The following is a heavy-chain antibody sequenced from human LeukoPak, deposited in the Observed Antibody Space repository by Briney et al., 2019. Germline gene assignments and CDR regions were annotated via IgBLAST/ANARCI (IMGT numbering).Heavy chain of an antibody. Sequence: ASVKVSCKASGYTFTSYAMHWVRQAPGQGLEWMGWINAGNGNTKYSQKFQGRVTITRDTSASTAYMELSSLRSEDTAVYYCARRGYSGYDLDYWGQGTLVTVSS. D-gene: IGHD5-12*01. V-gene: IGHV1-3*01. CDR1: GYTFTSYA. J-gene: IGHJ4*02. CDR3: ARRGYSGYDLDY. CDR2: INAGNGNT.